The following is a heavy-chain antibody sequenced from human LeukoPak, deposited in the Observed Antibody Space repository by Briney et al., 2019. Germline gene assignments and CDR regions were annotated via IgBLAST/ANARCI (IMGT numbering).Heavy chain of an antibody. CDR2: ISYDGSNK. CDR1: GFTFSSYA. J-gene: IGHJ4*02. Sequence: GGSLRLSCAGSGFTFSSYAMHWVRQAPGKGLEWVAVISYDGSNKYYADSVKGRFTISRDNSKNTLYLQMNSLRAEDTAVYYCARDRHYGGNSDCYFDYWGQGTLVTVSS. D-gene: IGHD4-23*01. V-gene: IGHV3-30-3*01. CDR3: ARDRHYGGNSDCYFDY.